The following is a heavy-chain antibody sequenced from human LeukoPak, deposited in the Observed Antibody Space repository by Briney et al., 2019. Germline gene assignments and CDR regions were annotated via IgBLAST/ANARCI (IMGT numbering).Heavy chain of an antibody. J-gene: IGHJ4*02. CDR3: AKGGGSGSSSFYYFDY. CDR2: IRYDGSNK. CDR1: GFTFSSYG. D-gene: IGHD3-10*01. Sequence: GGSLRLSCAASGFTFSSYGTHWVRQAPGKGLEWVAFIRYDGSNKYYADSVKGRFTISRDNSKNTLYLQMNSLRAEDTAVYYCAKGGGSGSSSFYYFDYWGQGTLVTVSS. V-gene: IGHV3-30*02.